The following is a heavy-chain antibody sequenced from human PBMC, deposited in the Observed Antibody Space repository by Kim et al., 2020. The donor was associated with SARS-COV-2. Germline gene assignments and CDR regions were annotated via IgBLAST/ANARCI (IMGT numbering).Heavy chain of an antibody. CDR3: ASRGYVYSGMDV. J-gene: IGHJ6*02. D-gene: IGHD5-12*01. CDR1: GFTFSSYS. CDR2: ISSSSSYI. Sequence: GGSLRLSCAASGFTFSSYSMNWVRQAPGKGLEWVSSISSSSSYIYYADSVKGRFTISRDNAKNSLYLQMNSLRAEDTAVYYCASRGYVYSGMDVWGQGTTVTVSS. V-gene: IGHV3-21*01.